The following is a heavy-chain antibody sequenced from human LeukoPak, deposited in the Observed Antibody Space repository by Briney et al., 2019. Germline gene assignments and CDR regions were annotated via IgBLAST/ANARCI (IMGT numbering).Heavy chain of an antibody. CDR2: IYYSWST. J-gene: IGHJ6*03. V-gene: IGHV4-31*03. CDR3: ARDNGDLRSIYYYMDV. CDR1: GGSINSGGSY. Sequence: SETLSLTCTVSGGSINSGGSYWSWIRQHPGKGLEWIGCIYYSWSTYYNPSLKSRVTLSLDTSKNQFSLKLSSVTAADTAVYYCARDNGDLRSIYYYMDVWGKGTTVTVSS. D-gene: IGHD2-8*01.